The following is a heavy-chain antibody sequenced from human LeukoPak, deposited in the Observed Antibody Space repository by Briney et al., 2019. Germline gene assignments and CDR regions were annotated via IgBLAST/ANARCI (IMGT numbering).Heavy chain of an antibody. J-gene: IGHJ5*02. CDR2: IYTSGST. CDR3: ARDLPLWFGELSP. Sequence: SETLSLTCTVSGGSISSGSYYWSWIRQPAGKGLEWIGRIYTSGSTNYNPSLKSRVTISVDTSKNQFSLKLSSVTAADTAVYYCARDLPLWFGELSPWGQGTLVTVSS. D-gene: IGHD3-10*01. V-gene: IGHV4-61*02. CDR1: GGSISSGSYY.